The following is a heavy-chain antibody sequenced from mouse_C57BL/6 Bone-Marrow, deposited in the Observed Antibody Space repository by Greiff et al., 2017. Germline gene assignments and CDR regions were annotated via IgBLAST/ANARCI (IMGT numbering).Heavy chain of an antibody. CDR2: IYPRSGNT. Sequence: QVQLKESGAELARPGASVKLSCKASGYTFTSYGISWVKQRTGQGLEWIGEIYPRSGNTYYNEKFKGKATLTADKSSSTAYMELRSLTSEDSAVYFCARGNWPGAMDYWGQGTSVTVSS. CDR1: GYTFTSYG. J-gene: IGHJ4*01. D-gene: IGHD4-1*02. V-gene: IGHV1-81*01. CDR3: ARGNWPGAMDY.